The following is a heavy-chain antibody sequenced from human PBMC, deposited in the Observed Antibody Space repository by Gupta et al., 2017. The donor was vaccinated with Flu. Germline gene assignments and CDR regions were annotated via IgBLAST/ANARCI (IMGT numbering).Heavy chain of an antibody. J-gene: IGHJ6*02. V-gene: IGHV3-13*01. CDR1: LILSAYE. Sequence: LILSAYEVHRVRQVTGKGMEWVSAIETAGDKYYPDSVKGRFTISRENAKNSLYLQMNNLRXGXTAVYYXARRKALWVLPNYYGLDVWGRGTTVLVSS. D-gene: IGHD2-8*02. CDR2: IETAGDK. CDR3: ARRKALWVLPNYYGLDV.